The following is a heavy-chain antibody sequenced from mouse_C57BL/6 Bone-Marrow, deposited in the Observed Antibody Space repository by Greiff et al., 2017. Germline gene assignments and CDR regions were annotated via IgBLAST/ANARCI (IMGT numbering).Heavy chain of an antibody. D-gene: IGHD3-2*02. V-gene: IGHV1-69*01. CDR3: ARETAQAIAMDY. J-gene: IGHJ4*01. CDR2: IDPSDSYT. CDR1: GYTFTSYW. Sequence: QVQLQQSGAELVMPGASVKLSCKASGYTFTSYWMHWVKQRPGQGLEWIGEIDPSDSYTNYNQKFKGKSTLTVDKSSSTAYMQLSSLTSEDSAVYYCARETAQAIAMDYWGQGTSVTVSS.